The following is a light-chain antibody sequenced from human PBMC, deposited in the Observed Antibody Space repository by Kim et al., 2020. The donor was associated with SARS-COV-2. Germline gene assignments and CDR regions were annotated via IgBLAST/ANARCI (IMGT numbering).Light chain of an antibody. CDR3: AAWDDSLSGRGVV. J-gene: IGLJ2*01. CDR2: MNN. CDR1: SSNSGSDV. V-gene: IGLV1-47*01. Sequence: DPISCSGSSSNSGSDVVYWDQWFPGPAPKLLNYMNNHLPTRDPGGFSRSTSATSAYLATSGLPSEDGDDYYCAAWDDSLSGRGVVFGGGTQLTVL.